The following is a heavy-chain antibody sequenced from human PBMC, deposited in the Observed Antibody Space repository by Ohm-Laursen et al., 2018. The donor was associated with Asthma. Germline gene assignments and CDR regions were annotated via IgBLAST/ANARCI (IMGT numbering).Heavy chain of an antibody. CDR3: ARDGLYCSSTNCFFDF. J-gene: IGHJ4*02. CDR2: ITDTSRYI. CDR1: GFTFSHYN. Sequence: SLRLSCTASGFTFSHYNMNWVRQAPGKGLEWVSSITDTSRYIKYADSVKGRFTISRDNAKNSLYLQMNSLRAEDTAVYYCARDGLYCSSTNCFFDFWGQGTLVTVSS. D-gene: IGHD2-2*01. V-gene: IGHV3-21*01.